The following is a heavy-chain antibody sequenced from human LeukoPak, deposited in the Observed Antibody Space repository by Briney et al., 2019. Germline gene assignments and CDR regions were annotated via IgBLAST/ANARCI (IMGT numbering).Heavy chain of an antibody. J-gene: IGHJ5*02. V-gene: IGHV3-48*03. Sequence: GGSLRLSCAASRFTFSSYEMNWVRQAPGKGLEWVSYISSSGSTIYYADSVKGRFTISRDNSKNTLYLQMNSLRADDTAVYYCAKGGLVHRFDPWGQGTLVTVSS. CDR1: RFTFSSYE. CDR2: ISSSGSTI. CDR3: AKGGLVHRFDP.